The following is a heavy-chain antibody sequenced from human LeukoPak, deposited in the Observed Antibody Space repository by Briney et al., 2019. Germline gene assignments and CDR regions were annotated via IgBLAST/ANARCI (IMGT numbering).Heavy chain of an antibody. V-gene: IGHV4-59*01. CDR2: IYYSGST. J-gene: IGHJ4*02. CDR3: ARDSGYPRWGFDY. Sequence: PSETLSLTFTVSGGSISSYYWSWIRQPPGKGLEWIGYIYYSGSTNYNPSLKSRVTISVDTSKNQFSLKLSSVTAADTAVYYCARDSGYPRWGFDYWGQGTLVIVSS. D-gene: IGHD5-12*01. CDR1: GGSISSYY.